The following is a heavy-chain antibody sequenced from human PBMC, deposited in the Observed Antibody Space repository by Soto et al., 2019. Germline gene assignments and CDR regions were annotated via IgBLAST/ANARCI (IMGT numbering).Heavy chain of an antibody. J-gene: IGHJ4*02. V-gene: IGHV2-5*02. CDR3: AHRQGQIPGATWRGECFEY. D-gene: IGHD1-26*01. Sequence: QITLKESGPTLVKPTQTLTLTCTFSGFSLSRNGVGVGWIRQPPGRVLEWLALIYWDVDKFYSPSLKSRLTITKDTSKNQLVLTMTNMDAVDTATYYCAHRQGQIPGATWRGECFEYWGQGILVPVSS. CDR2: IYWDVDK. CDR1: GFSLSRNGVG.